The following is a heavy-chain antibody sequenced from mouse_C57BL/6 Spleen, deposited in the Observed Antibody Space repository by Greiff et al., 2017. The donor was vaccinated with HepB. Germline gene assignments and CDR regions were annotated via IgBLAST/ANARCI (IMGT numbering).Heavy chain of an antibody. V-gene: IGHV5-6*01. D-gene: IGHD2-4*01. CDR1: GFTFSSYG. Sequence: EVKVVESGGDLVKPGGSLKLSCAASGFTFSSYGMSWVRQTPEKRLEWVATISSGGSYTYYPDSVKGRFTISRDNAKNTLYLQMSSLKSEDTAMYYCAREDYDYDPFAYWGQGTLVTVSA. J-gene: IGHJ3*01. CDR3: AREDYDYDPFAY. CDR2: ISSGGSYT.